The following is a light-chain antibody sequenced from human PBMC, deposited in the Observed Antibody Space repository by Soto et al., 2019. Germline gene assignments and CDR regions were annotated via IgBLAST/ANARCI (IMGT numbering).Light chain of an antibody. J-gene: IGKJ4*01. CDR2: DAS. CDR1: ESIGNY. CDR3: QWRSDWPPRLT. Sequence: EVVLTQSPATLSLSPGERATLSCRASESIGNYLAWYQQKLGQAPKLLIYDASHRAIGIPGRFSGDGSGTDFTPTISSLEHEDFAVYYCQWRSDWPPRLTFGGGTKVEIK. V-gene: IGKV3-11*01.